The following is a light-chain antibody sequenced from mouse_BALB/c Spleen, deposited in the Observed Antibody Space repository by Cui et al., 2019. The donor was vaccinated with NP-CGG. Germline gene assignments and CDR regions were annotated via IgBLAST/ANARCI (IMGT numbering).Light chain of an antibody. V-gene: IGLV1*01. CDR1: TGAVTTSND. J-gene: IGLJ1*01. CDR3: ALWYSNHWV. CDR2: GTN. Sequence: QAVVTQESALITSPGETVTLTCRSSTGAVTTSNDANWVQEKPDHLFTGLIGGTNNRAPGVPARFSGSLIGDKAALTITGAQTEDEAIYFCALWYSNHWVFGGGTKLTVL.